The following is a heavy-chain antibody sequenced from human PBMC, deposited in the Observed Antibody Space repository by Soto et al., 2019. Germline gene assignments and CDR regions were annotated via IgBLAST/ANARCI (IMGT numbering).Heavy chain of an antibody. V-gene: IGHV4-31*03. J-gene: IGHJ6*03. CDR1: GGSISSGGYY. D-gene: IGHD6-6*01. Sequence: QVQLQESGPGLVKPSQTLSLTCTVSGGSISSGGYYWSWIRQHPGKGLEWIGYIYYSGSTYYNPSLKSRVTISVDTSKSPFSLKLSAVTAADTAVYYCAIGSSLAARRGYYYYMDVWGKGTTVTVSS. CDR2: IYYSGST. CDR3: AIGSSLAARRGYYYYMDV.